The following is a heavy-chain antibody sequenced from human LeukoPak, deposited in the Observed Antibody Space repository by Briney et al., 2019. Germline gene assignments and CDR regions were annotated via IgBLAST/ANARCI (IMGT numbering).Heavy chain of an antibody. CDR2: ISGSGGST. V-gene: IGHV3-23*01. CDR1: GFTFSSYA. J-gene: IGHJ4*02. Sequence: GGSLRLSCAASGFTFSSYAMSWVRQAPGKGLEWVSAISGSGGSTYYADSVKGRFTVSRDNSKNTLYLQMSSLRAEDTAVYYCAKAYGSGSPPGAYWGQGTLVTVSS. CDR3: AKAYGSGSPPGAY. D-gene: IGHD3-10*01.